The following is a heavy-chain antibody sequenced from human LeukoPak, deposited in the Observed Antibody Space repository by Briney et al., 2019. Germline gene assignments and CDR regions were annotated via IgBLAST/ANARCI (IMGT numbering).Heavy chain of an antibody. Sequence: GGSLRLSCAASGFTVSSNYMSWVRQAPGRGLEWVSVIYSGGSTYYADSVKGRFTISRDNSKNTLYLQMNSLSAGDTAVYYCARVRSFGSGFDYWGQGTLVTVSS. CDR2: IYSGGST. J-gene: IGHJ4*02. V-gene: IGHV3-53*01. CDR1: GFTVSSNY. D-gene: IGHD3-10*01. CDR3: ARVRSFGSGFDY.